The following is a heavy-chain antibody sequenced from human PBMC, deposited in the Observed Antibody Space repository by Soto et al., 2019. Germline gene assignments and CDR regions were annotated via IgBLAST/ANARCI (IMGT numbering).Heavy chain of an antibody. CDR3: AKGQRGSYFRDY. CDR1: GFTFSIYA. CDR2: ISNSGGGT. V-gene: IGHV3-23*01. J-gene: IGHJ4*02. Sequence: EVQLLESGGGLVQPGESLRLSCAASGFTFSIYAMSWVRQAPGKGLEWVSAISNSGGGTYYADSVKGRFTIPRDNSKNPLYLQMNSMTAEDTAVYYCAKGQRGSYFRDYWGKGTLVTVSS. D-gene: IGHD1-26*01.